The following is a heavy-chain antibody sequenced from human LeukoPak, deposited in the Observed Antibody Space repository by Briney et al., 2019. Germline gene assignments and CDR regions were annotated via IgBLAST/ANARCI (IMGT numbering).Heavy chain of an antibody. Sequence: ASVKVSCKASGYTFTGYYMHWVRQAPGQGLEWMGWINPNSGGTNYAQKFQGRVTMTRDTSISTAYMELSRLRSDDTAVYYCARVVAANPESDYWGQGTLVTVST. D-gene: IGHD2-15*01. V-gene: IGHV1-2*02. CDR2: INPNSGGT. CDR3: ARVVAANPESDY. J-gene: IGHJ4*02. CDR1: GYTFTGYY.